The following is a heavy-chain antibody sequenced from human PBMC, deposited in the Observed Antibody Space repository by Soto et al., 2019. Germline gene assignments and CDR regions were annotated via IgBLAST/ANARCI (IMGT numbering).Heavy chain of an antibody. J-gene: IGHJ4*02. V-gene: IGHV1-18*04. CDR1: GYTFTSYG. D-gene: IGHD6-13*01. CDR3: ARGSYISSWYSLDY. CDR2: ISAHNGNT. Sequence: DSVKVSCKASGYTFTSYGISWVRQAPGQGLEWMGWISAHNGNTDYAQKFQGRVTMTTDTSTSTASMELRSLRSDDTAVYYCARGSYISSWYSLDYWGQGTLVTVSS.